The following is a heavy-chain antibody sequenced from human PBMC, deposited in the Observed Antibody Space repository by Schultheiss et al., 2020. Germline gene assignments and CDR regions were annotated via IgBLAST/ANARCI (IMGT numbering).Heavy chain of an antibody. CDR1: GGSISSSSYY. CDR3: ARDYGLRTPCFDY. V-gene: IGHV4-39*07. Sequence: SETLSLTCTVSGGSISSSSYYWGWIRQPPGKGLEWIGSIYYSGSTYYNPSLKSRVTISVDTSKNQFSLKLSSVTVADTAVYYCARDYGLRTPCFDYWGQGSLVTVSS. J-gene: IGHJ4*02. D-gene: IGHD3-3*01. CDR2: IYYSGST.